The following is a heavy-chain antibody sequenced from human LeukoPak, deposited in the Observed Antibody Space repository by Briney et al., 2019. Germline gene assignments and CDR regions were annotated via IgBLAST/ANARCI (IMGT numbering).Heavy chain of an antibody. V-gene: IGHV1-3*01. D-gene: IGHD1-26*01. J-gene: IGHJ3*02. CDR3: ARIGIVGATRAFDI. CDR2: INAGNGHT. CDR1: GYTFTTYA. Sequence: GASVKVSCKASGYTFTTYAMHWVRQAPGQRLEWMGWINAGNGHTKYSQKFQGRVTITRDTSASTGYMELSSLRSEDTAVYYCARIGIVGATRAFDIWGQGTVVTVSS.